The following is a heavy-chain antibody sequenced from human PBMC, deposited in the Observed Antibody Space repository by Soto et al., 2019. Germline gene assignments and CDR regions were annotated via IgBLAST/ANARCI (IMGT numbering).Heavy chain of an antibody. CDR1: GFILSDCA. V-gene: IGHV3-48*01. J-gene: IGHJ6*03. D-gene: IGHD3-16*01. CDR2: ISRSSGVI. Sequence: EVQLVESGGGLVQPGGSLRLSCATSGFILSDCAMNWVRQAPGKGLEWVSYISRSSGVIDYAESVKGRFTVSRDNARNSLYRQMNSLTAEDTAVYYCARDLILGSNSYYYRDVWGKGTTVTVPS. CDR3: ARDLILGSNSYYYRDV.